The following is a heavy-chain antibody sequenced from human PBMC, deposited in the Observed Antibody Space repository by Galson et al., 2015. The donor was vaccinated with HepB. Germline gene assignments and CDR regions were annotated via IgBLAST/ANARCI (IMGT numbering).Heavy chain of an antibody. Sequence: SLRLPCAASGFTFSSYGMNWVRQAPGKGLEWVAVIWYDGSNKNYADSVKGRFTISRDNSKNTLYLQMNSLRAEDTAVYYCAQWGDYSLMDVWGKGTTVTVSS. D-gene: IGHD2/OR15-2a*01. CDR2: IWYDGSNK. V-gene: IGHV3-33*06. CDR1: GFTFSSYG. J-gene: IGHJ6*03. CDR3: AQWGDYSLMDV.